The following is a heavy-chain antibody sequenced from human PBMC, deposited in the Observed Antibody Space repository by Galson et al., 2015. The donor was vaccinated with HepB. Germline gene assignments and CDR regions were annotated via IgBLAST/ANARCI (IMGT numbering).Heavy chain of an antibody. V-gene: IGHV3-21*04. Sequence: SLRLSCAASGFTFSGYSMNWVRQAPGKGLEWVSSIGSNIYYVDSVKGRFTTSRDNAKNALYLQMNSLRDEDTAVYYCARGAILTGYLNWYFNLWGRGTPVTVSS. CDR2: IGSNI. J-gene: IGHJ2*01. CDR3: ARGAILTGYLNWYFNL. CDR1: GFTFSGYS. D-gene: IGHD3-9*01.